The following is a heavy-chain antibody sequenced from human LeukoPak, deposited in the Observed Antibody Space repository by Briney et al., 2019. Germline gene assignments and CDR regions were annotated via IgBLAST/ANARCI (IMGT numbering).Heavy chain of an antibody. D-gene: IGHD6-13*01. CDR3: EFSGLVYSSSWSYFDY. Sequence: PGGSLRLSCAASGFTFSSYWMSWVRQAPGKGLEWVANIKQDGSEKYYVDSVKGRFTISRDNSKNTLYLQMNSLRAEDTAVYYCEFSGLVYSSSWSYFDYWGQGTLVTVSS. CDR2: IKQDGSEK. V-gene: IGHV3-7*03. J-gene: IGHJ4*02. CDR1: GFTFSSYW.